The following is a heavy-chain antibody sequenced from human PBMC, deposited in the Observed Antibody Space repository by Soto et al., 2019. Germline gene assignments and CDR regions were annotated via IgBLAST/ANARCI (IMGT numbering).Heavy chain of an antibody. Sequence: SETLSLTCAVSGGSISSGGYSWSWIRQPPGKGLEWIGYIYHSGSTYYNPSLKSRVTISVDRSKNQFSLKLSSVTAADTAVYYCASSHAGAHIAAAVHWGQGTLVTVSS. J-gene: IGHJ4*02. CDR3: ASSHAGAHIAAAVH. D-gene: IGHD6-13*01. CDR2: IYHSGST. CDR1: GGSISSGGYS. V-gene: IGHV4-30-2*01.